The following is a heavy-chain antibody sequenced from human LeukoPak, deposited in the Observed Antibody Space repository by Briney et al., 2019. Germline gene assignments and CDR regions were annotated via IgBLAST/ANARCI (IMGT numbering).Heavy chain of an antibody. Sequence: GGSLRLSCAASGFTFSSYGMHWVRQAPGKGLEWVAFIRYDGSNKYYADSVKGRFTISRDNSKNTLYLQMNSLRAEDTAVYYCARNPKNYNIAAGYFDYWGQGTLVTVSS. D-gene: IGHD6-13*01. CDR1: GFTFSSYG. J-gene: IGHJ4*02. CDR2: IRYDGSNK. V-gene: IGHV3-30*02. CDR3: ARNPKNYNIAAGYFDY.